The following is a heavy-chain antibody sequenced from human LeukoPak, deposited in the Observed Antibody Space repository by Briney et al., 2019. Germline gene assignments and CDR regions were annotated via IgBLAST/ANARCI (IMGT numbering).Heavy chain of an antibody. CDR1: GFTFSSYA. Sequence: PGRSLRLSCAASGFTFSSYAMHWVRQAPDKGLEWVAVISYDGSNKYYADSVKGRFTISRDNSKNTLYLQMNSLRAEDTAVYYCARDRYYDSSGYYYTGPFDYWGQGTLVTVSS. J-gene: IGHJ4*02. CDR2: ISYDGSNK. D-gene: IGHD3-22*01. CDR3: ARDRYYDSSGYYYTGPFDY. V-gene: IGHV3-30-3*01.